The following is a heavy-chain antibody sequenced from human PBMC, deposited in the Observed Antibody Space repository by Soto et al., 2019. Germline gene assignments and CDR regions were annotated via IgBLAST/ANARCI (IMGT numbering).Heavy chain of an antibody. Sequence: QVQLVESGGGVVQPGRSLSLSCAASGFTFSSYGMHWVRQAPGKGLEWVAVIWYDGSNKYYADSVKGRFTISRDNSKNTRYLQMNSRRAEDTAVYYCARDCAGYSSGWYQRGGFDYWGQGTLVTVSS. D-gene: IGHD6-19*01. CDR1: GFTFSSYG. J-gene: IGHJ4*02. CDR2: IWYDGSNK. V-gene: IGHV3-33*01. CDR3: ARDCAGYSSGWYQRGGFDY.